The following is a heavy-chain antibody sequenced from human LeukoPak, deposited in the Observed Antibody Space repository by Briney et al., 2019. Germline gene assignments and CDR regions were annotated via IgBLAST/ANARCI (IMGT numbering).Heavy chain of an antibody. D-gene: IGHD2-21*01. Sequence: SDTLSLTCTVSGGSISSYYWSWIRQPPGKGLEWIGYIYYSGSTNYNPSLKSRVTISVDTSKNQFSLKLSSVTAADTAVYYCAGIPPSEYYYMDVWGKGTTVTVSS. CDR3: AGIPPSEYYYMDV. J-gene: IGHJ6*03. CDR1: GGSISSYY. V-gene: IGHV4-59*08. CDR2: IYYSGST.